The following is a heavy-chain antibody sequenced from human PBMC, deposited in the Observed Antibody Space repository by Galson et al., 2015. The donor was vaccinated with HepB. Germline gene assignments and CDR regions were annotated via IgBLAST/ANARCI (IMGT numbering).Heavy chain of an antibody. CDR2: IYSGGST. V-gene: IGHV3-53*01. D-gene: IGHD3-3*01. CDR3: ARVSGLHVGYDFWSGYYGGWFDP. J-gene: IGHJ5*02. Sequence: SLRLSCAASGFTVSSNYMSWVRQAPGKGLEWVSVIYSGGSTYYADSGKGRFTISRDNSKNTLYLQMNSLRAEDTAVYYCARVSGLHVGYDFWSGYYGGWFDPWGQGTLVTVSS. CDR1: GFTVSSNY.